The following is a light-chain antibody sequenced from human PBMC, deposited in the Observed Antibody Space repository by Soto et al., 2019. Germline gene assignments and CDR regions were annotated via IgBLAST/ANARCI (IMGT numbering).Light chain of an antibody. J-gene: IGKJ3*01. CDR2: EAS. CDR1: QDIGNS. CDR3: KKSDHRPL. V-gene: IGKV1-33*01. Sequence: DSQMTQSPPSLSASVGDRVTITCQARQDIGNSLNWFQHKLEKAPNLVIYEASNLKIGVPSRFSRSGSEIAFTYAITSLRPEDIATYYCKKSDHRPLFGPGTEVDSK.